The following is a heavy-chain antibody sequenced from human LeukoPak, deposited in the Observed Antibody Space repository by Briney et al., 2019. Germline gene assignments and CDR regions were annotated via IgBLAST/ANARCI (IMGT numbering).Heavy chain of an antibody. D-gene: IGHD3-22*01. J-gene: IGHJ5*02. CDR1: GYILTRNW. CDR3: ARLEWYYYDSSGYPAWFDP. Sequence: GESLKISCKISGYILTRNWIGWVRQVPGKGLEWMGLVYPGDSDTRYSPSFQGQVTISADKSISTAYLQWSSLKASDTAMYYCARLEWYYYDSSGYPAWFDPWGQGTLVTVSS. CDR2: VYPGDSDT. V-gene: IGHV5-51*01.